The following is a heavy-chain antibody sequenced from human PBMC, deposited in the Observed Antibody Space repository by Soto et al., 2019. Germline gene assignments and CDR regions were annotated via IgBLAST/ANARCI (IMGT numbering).Heavy chain of an antibody. CDR1: GGSISSGDYY. Sequence: KPSETLSLTCTVSGGSISSGDYYWSWIRQPPGKGLEWIGYIYYSGSTYYNPSLKSRVTISVDTSKNQFSLKLSSVTAADTAVYYCARVLYYYDSSGYQYYFDYWGQGXLVTVYS. D-gene: IGHD3-22*01. CDR3: ARVLYYYDSSGYQYYFDY. J-gene: IGHJ4*02. V-gene: IGHV4-30-4*01. CDR2: IYYSGST.